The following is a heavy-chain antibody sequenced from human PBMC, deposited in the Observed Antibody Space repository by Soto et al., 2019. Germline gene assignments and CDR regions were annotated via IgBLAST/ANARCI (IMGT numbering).Heavy chain of an antibody. Sequence: EVQLVESGGGLVQPGGSLRLSCAASGFTFSSYWMSWVRQAPGKGLEWVANIKQDGSEKYYVDSVKGRFTISRDNAKNSLYLQMNSLRAEDTAVYYCARESSSGWYYFDYWGQGTLVTVSS. CDR2: IKQDGSEK. D-gene: IGHD6-19*01. V-gene: IGHV3-7*03. CDR3: ARESSSGWYYFDY. J-gene: IGHJ4*02. CDR1: GFTFSSYW.